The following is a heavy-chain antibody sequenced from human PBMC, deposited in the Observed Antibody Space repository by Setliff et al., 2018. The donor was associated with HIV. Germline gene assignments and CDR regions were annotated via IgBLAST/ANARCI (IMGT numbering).Heavy chain of an antibody. D-gene: IGHD1-26*01. CDR1: GYTFTDYY. J-gene: IGHJ6*03. V-gene: IGHV1-2*06. Sequence: ASVKVSCKASGYTFTDYYIHWVRQAPGQGLEWMGRINPKSGGTNYVRKFQGRVTMTRDTSINTAYLELRSLRSEDTAVYFCAKNNIYSGSYWGNYGYYYIDVWGEGTTVTVSS. CDR3: AKNNIYSGSYWGNYGYYYIDV. CDR2: INPKSGGT.